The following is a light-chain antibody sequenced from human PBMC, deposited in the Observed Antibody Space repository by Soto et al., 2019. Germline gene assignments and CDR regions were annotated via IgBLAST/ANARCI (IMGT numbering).Light chain of an antibody. CDR1: QSVSSN. Sequence: EIVMTQSPATLSVSPGERATLSCRASQSVSSNLAWYQQKPGQAPRLLIYGAYTRATGIPARFSGSGSWTEFTLTISSLQSEDFAVYYCQQYNNWPLTFGGGTKVEIK. CDR3: QQYNNWPLT. CDR2: GAY. V-gene: IGKV3-15*01. J-gene: IGKJ4*01.